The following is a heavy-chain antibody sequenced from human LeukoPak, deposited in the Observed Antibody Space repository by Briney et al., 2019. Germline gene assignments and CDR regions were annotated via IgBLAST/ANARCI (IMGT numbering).Heavy chain of an antibody. CDR3: ARDTYYYGSGPTRAS. V-gene: IGHV3-21*01. J-gene: IGHJ4*02. D-gene: IGHD3-10*01. CDR1: GFTFSSYS. CDR2: ISSGSSYI. Sequence: GGSLRLSCAASGFTFSSYSMNWVRQAPGKGLEWVSSISSGSSYIYYADSMKGRFTISRDNAKNSLYLQMNSLRAEDTAVYYCARDTYYYGSGPTRASWGQGTLVTVSS.